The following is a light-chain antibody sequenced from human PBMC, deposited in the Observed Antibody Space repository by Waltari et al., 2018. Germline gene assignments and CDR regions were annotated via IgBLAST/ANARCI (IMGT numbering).Light chain of an antibody. J-gene: IGLJ2*01. CDR2: AVS. Sequence: QSALTQPASVSGSPGQSITISCSGTSSDVGGYNYVSWYQQHPGKAPKLMIYAVSKRPSGVSNRFSGSKSGNTASLTISGLQAEDEADYYCSSYTSTSTLVFGGVTKVTVL. CDR1: SSDVGGYNY. CDR3: SSYTSTSTLV. V-gene: IGLV2-14*03.